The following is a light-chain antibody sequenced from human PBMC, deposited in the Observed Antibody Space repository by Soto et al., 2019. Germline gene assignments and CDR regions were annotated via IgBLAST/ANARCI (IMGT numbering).Light chain of an antibody. V-gene: IGLV1-44*01. CDR3: AAWDDSLDGVV. J-gene: IGLJ2*01. CDR2: SNN. Sequence: QSVLTQPPSASGTPGQRVPISCSGSSSNIGSNTVNWYQQLPGTAPKLLIYSNNHRPSGVPDRFSGSKSGTSASLAISGLQSDDEADYYCAAWDDSLDGVVFGGGTKLTVL. CDR1: SSNIGSNT.